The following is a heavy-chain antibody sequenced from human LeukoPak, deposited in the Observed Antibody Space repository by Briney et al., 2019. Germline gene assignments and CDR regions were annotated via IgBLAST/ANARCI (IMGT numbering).Heavy chain of an antibody. Sequence: GGSLRLSCVASGFTFSDYWMHWVRQAPGKGLVRVSRVSSDGTSTSYADSVKGRFTISRDNAKNTLFLQMNSLRAEDTAVYYCARALAVAGTGGHYWGQGTLVTVSP. V-gene: IGHV3-74*01. CDR3: ARALAVAGTGGHY. CDR2: VSSDGTST. D-gene: IGHD6-19*01. CDR1: GFTFSDYW. J-gene: IGHJ4*02.